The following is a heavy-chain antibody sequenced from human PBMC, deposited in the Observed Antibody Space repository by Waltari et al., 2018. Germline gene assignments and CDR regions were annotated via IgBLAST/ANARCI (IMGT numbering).Heavy chain of an antibody. CDR1: GFTFSSYS. CDR3: TRVRFEPYCSGGSCYSGRYFDY. D-gene: IGHD2-15*01. CDR2: IRSKAYGGTT. V-gene: IGHV3-49*04. Sequence: EVQLVESGGGLVQPGGSLRLSCAASGFTFSSYSMNWVRQAPGKGLEWVGFIRSKAYGGTTEYAASVKGRFTISRDDSKSIAYLQMNSLKTEDTAVYYCTRVRFEPYCSGGSCYSGRYFDYWGQGTLVTVSS. J-gene: IGHJ4*02.